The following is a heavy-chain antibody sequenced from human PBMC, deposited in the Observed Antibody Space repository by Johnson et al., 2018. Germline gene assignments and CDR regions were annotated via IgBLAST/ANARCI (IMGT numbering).Heavy chain of an antibody. D-gene: IGHD3-22*01. CDR3: AKDLPGPNYYDSSGYPRDAFDI. J-gene: IGHJ3*02. CDR1: GFTFDDYA. CDR2: ISWNSGSI. Sequence: VQLVQSGGGLVQPGRSLRLSCAASGFTFDDYAMHWVRQAPGKGLEWVSGISWNSGSIGYADSVKGRFTISRDNAKHSLYLQMNSLRAEDTALYYLAKDLPGPNYYDSSGYPRDAFDIWGQGTMVTVSS. V-gene: IGHV3-9*01.